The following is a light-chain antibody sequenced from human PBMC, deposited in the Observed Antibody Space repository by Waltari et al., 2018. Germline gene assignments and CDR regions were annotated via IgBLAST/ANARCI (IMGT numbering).Light chain of an antibody. CDR1: RSDIVSSDY. CDR3: TSHTTTSTLV. V-gene: IGLV2-14*01. CDR2: EVS. Sequence: QSALTQPASCSGSPGQPITLPCTGPRSDIVSSDYFSWYQQHQGKAPNSIIYEVSDRPSGVSYRFSGSKSGNTASLTIFGLQPEDEADYHCTSHTTTSTLVFGGGTRLTVL. J-gene: IGLJ2*01.